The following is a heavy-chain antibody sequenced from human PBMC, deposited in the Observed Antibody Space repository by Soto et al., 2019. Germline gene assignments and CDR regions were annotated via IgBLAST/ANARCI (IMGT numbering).Heavy chain of an antibody. J-gene: IGHJ4*02. V-gene: IGHV1-3*01. D-gene: IGHD6-25*01. CDR3: ARWAPSGAAPYYFDY. CDR2: INAGNGNT. Sequence: QVPLVQSGAEVKKPGASVKVSCKASGYTFTSYAMHWVRQAPGQRLEWMGWINAGNGNTKYSQKFQGRVTITRDTSASTAYMELSSLRSEDTAVYYCARWAPSGAAPYYFDYWGQGTLVTVSS. CDR1: GYTFTSYA.